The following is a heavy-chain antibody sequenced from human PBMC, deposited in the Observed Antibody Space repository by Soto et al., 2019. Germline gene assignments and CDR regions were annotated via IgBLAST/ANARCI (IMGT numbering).Heavy chain of an antibody. Sequence: GGSLRLSCAASGFTFSSYGMHWVRQAPGKGLEWVAVIWYDGSNKYYADSVKGRFTISRDNSKNTLYLQMNSLRAEDTAVYYCASVLYYYDSSGYYPDVWGQGTTVTVSS. V-gene: IGHV3-33*01. CDR3: ASVLYYYDSSGYYPDV. CDR1: GFTFSSYG. J-gene: IGHJ6*02. CDR2: IWYDGSNK. D-gene: IGHD3-22*01.